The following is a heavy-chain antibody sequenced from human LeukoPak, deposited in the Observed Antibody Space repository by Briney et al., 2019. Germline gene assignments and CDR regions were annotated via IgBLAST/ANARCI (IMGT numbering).Heavy chain of an antibody. CDR3: AKVCSDWNGMDV. V-gene: IGHV3-23*01. J-gene: IGHJ6*02. D-gene: IGHD2-15*01. CDR2: ISGSGGST. Sequence: PGGSLRLSCAASGFTFSSYSMNWVRQAPGKGLEWVSAISGSGGSTYYADSVKGRFTISRDNSKNTLHLQMNSLRAEDTAVYYCAKVCSDWNGMDVWGQGTTVTVSS. CDR1: GFTFSSYS.